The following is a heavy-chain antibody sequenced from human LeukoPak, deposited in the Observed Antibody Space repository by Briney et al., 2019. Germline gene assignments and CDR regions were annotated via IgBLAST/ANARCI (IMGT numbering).Heavy chain of an antibody. CDR3: ARDVKQLGHGLDY. D-gene: IGHD6-6*01. CDR2: IYYSGST. V-gene: IGHV4-59*01. CDR1: GGSISSYY. J-gene: IGHJ4*02. Sequence: PSETLSLTCTVSGGSISSYYWSWIRQPPGKGLEWIGYIYYSGSTNYNPSLKSRVTISVDTSKNQFSLKLSSVTAADTAAYYCARDVKQLGHGLDYWGQGTLVTVSS.